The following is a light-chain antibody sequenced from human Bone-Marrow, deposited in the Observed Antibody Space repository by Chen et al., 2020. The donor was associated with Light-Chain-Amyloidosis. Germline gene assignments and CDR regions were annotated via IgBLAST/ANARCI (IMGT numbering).Light chain of an antibody. CDR2: SDT. CDR3: QSADSSGTYEVI. CDR1: DLPTKY. V-gene: IGLV3-25*03. Sequence: SYELTQPPSVSVSPGQTARITCSGDDLPTKYAYWYQQKPGPAPVLVIHSDTERPSGISERFSGTSSGKTATLTISGVQAEDEADYHCQSADSSGTYEVIFGGGTKLTVL. J-gene: IGLJ2*01.